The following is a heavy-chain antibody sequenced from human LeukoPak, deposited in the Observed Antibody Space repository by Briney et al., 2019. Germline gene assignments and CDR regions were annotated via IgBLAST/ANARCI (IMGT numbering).Heavy chain of an antibody. CDR2: IGTAGDT. CDR1: GFTFSTYD. J-gene: IGHJ4*02. D-gene: IGHD3-16*01. V-gene: IGHV3-13*04. CDR3: ARGSRFGRYFDY. Sequence: GGSLRLSCAASGFTFSTYDMHWVRQGTGKGLEWVSAIGTAGDTYYPDSVKGRFTISRENAKNSLYLQMNSLGAGDTAVYYCARGSRFGRYFDYWGQGTLVTVSS.